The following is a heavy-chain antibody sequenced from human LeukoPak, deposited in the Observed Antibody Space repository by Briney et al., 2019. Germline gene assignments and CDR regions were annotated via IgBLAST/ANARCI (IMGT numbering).Heavy chain of an antibody. J-gene: IGHJ3*01. D-gene: IGHD2-2*01. CDR1: GYTFTSYG. Sequence: ASVKVSCKASGYTFTSYGVSWVRQAPGQGLEWMGWISAYNGNTNYAQKLQGRVTMTTDTSTSTAYMELRSLRTDDTAVYYCARTGRDIVVVPAAKGGAFDFWGQGTMVTVSS. CDR2: ISAYNGNT. CDR3: ARTGRDIVVVPAAKGGAFDF. V-gene: IGHV1-18*01.